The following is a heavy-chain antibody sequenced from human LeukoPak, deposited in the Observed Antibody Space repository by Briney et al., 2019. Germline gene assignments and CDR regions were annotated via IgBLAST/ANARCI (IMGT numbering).Heavy chain of an antibody. CDR3: ARDLTVAAAGNDY. V-gene: IGHV3-66*01. J-gene: IGHJ4*02. Sequence: PGGSLRLSCAASGFTFSSYAMSWVRQAPGKGLEWVSVIYSGGSTYYADSVKGRFTISRDNSKNTLYLQMNSLRAEDTAVYYCARDLTVAAAGNDYWGQGTLVTVSS. CDR1: GFTFSSYA. CDR2: IYSGGST. D-gene: IGHD6-13*01.